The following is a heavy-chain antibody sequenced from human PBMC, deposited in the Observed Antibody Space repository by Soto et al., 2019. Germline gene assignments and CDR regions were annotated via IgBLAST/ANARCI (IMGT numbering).Heavy chain of an antibody. V-gene: IGHV1-69*13. J-gene: IGHJ6*02. CDR1: GGTFSSYA. CDR2: IIPIFGTA. D-gene: IGHD2-2*01. CDR3: ARSVSFRYQLLKRGMDV. Sequence: GASVKVSCKASGGTFSSYAISWVRQAPGQGLEWMGGIIPIFGTANYAQKFQGRVTITADESTSTAYMELSSLRSEDTAVYYCARSVSFRYQLLKRGMDVWGQGTTVTVS.